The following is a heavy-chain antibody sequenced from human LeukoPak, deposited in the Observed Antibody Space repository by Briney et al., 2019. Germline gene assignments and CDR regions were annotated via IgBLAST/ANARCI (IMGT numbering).Heavy chain of an antibody. CDR3: ARGDKQLVFNRNKGGFDP. V-gene: IGHV3-30*03. D-gene: IGHD6-13*01. CDR2: ISYDGSNE. CDR1: GFLFSRYG. Sequence: GGSLRLSCAASGFLFSRYGMHWVRQAPGKGLEWVAIISYDGSNEYYADSVKGRFTISRDNSKSTLYLQMNSLRPEDTTVYYCARGDKQLVFNRNKGGFDPWGQGTLVTVSS. J-gene: IGHJ5*02.